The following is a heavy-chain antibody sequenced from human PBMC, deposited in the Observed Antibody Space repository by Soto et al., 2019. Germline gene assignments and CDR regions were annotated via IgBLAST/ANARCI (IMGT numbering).Heavy chain of an antibody. CDR3: ARGSSSWSIDY. Sequence: QVQLVQSGAEVKKPGASVKVSCKASGYTFTSYGISWVRQAPGQGREWMGWIREYNGNTNYAQKLQGRVTTTTDTPTSTVYMELRSLRSDDTAVYYCARGSSSWSIDYWGQGTLVTVSS. CDR1: GYTFTSYG. V-gene: IGHV1-18*04. D-gene: IGHD6-13*01. CDR2: IREYNGNT. J-gene: IGHJ4*02.